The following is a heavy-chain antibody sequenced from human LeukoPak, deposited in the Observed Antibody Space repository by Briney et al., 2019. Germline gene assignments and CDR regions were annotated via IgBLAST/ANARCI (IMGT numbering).Heavy chain of an antibody. D-gene: IGHD1-14*01. CDR2: ISGSGGST. J-gene: IGHJ3*02. Sequence: GGSLRLSCAASGFIFSNYTMNWVRQAPGKGLEWVSAISGSGGSTYYADSVKGRFTISRDNSKNTAYLEMNSLRAEDTAVYYCANRPPSGAFDIWGQGTMVTVSS. CDR3: ANRPPSGAFDI. V-gene: IGHV3-23*01. CDR1: GFIFSNYT.